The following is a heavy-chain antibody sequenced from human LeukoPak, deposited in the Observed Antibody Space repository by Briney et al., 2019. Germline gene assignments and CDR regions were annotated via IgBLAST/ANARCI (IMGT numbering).Heavy chain of an antibody. V-gene: IGHV3-7*01. CDR1: GFTFSSYW. CDR2: IKQDGSEK. Sequence: HAGGSLRLSCAASGFTFSSYWMSWVRQAPGKGLEWVANIKQDGSEKYYVDSVKGRFTISRDNAKNSLYLQMNSLRAEDTAVYYCARDGDYDFWSGYYDYYYGMDVWGQGTTVTVSS. J-gene: IGHJ6*02. D-gene: IGHD3-3*01. CDR3: ARDGDYDFWSGYYDYYYGMDV.